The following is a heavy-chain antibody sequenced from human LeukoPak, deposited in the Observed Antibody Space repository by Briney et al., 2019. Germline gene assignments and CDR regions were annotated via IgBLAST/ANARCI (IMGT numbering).Heavy chain of an antibody. V-gene: IGHV4-34*01. D-gene: IGHD6-19*01. Sequence: PSETLSLTCAAYGWSFSGYYWSWIRQPPGKGLEWIGEIHHSGSTNYNPSLKSRVTISVDKSKNHSSLKLSSVTAADTAVYYCARGSGSSGWTTNPYWGQGTLVTVSS. CDR1: GWSFSGYY. CDR2: IHHSGST. CDR3: ARGSGSSGWTTNPY. J-gene: IGHJ4*02.